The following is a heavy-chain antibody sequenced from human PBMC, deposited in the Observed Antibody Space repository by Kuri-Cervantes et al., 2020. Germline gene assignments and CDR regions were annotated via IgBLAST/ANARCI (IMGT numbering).Heavy chain of an antibody. CDR1: GFTFSSYS. J-gene: IGHJ6*02. CDR3: VPFGYGYYYGLDV. V-gene: IGHV3-23*01. CDR2: IRGSDGST. D-gene: IGHD5-12*01. Sequence: GGSLRLSCAASGFTFSSYSMNWVRQAPGKGLEWVSGIRGSDGSTFYADSVKGRCIISRDIPKNTVFLQMSNLRTGDTALYYCVPFGYGYYYGLDVWGQGITVTVSS.